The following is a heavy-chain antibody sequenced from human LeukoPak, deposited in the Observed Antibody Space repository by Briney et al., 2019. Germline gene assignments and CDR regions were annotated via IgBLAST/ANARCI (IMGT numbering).Heavy chain of an antibody. Sequence: SETLSPTCTVSGGSVSSSNYYWGWIRQPPGKGLEWIGSIYYSGSTYYNPSLKSRVTISVDTSKNQFSLKLSSVTAADTAVYYCARRGELSFYFDYWGQGTLVTVSS. CDR3: ARRGELSFYFDY. D-gene: IGHD3-10*01. CDR2: IYYSGST. CDR1: GGSVSSSNYY. V-gene: IGHV4-39*01. J-gene: IGHJ4*02.